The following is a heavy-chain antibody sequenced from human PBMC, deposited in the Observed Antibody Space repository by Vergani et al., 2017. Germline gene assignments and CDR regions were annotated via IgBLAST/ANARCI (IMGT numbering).Heavy chain of an antibody. Sequence: QLQLQESGPGLVKPSETLSLTCTVSGGSINTSRSFWGWIRQSPGKGLEWIGSINYVGRTYYIPSLKSRVTISLDMPKNQFSLTLTSMTAADTAIYYCARGNKCGRRGAFEFWGQGAVVTVTS. CDR1: GGSINTSRSF. CDR3: ARGNKCGRRGAFEF. V-gene: IGHV4-39*07. J-gene: IGHJ4*02. CDR2: INYVGRT. D-gene: IGHD1/OR15-1a*01.